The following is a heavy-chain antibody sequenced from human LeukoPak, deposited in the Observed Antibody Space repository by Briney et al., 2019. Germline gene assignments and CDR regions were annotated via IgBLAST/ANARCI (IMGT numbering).Heavy chain of an antibody. J-gene: IGHJ4*02. CDR3: ARSSEGDFWSGYPYYFDY. D-gene: IGHD3-3*01. V-gene: IGHV1-69*13. CDR1: GGTFSSYT. Sequence: ASVEVSCKASGGTFSSYTISWVRQAPGQGLEWMGGIIPIFGTANYAQKFQGRVTITADESTSTAYMELSSLRSEDTAVYYCARSSEGDFWSGYPYYFDYWGQGTLVTVSS. CDR2: IIPIFGTA.